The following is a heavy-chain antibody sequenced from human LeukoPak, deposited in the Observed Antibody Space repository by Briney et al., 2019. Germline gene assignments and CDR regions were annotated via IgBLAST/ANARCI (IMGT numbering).Heavy chain of an antibody. J-gene: IGHJ6*02. CDR2: MYYTGAT. CDR3: ARVAATTAAESLFYFFGLDV. V-gene: IGHV4-59*01. CDR1: GDSISNYF. Sequence: SETLSLTCSVSGDSISNYFWHWIRLSPGKGLEWIGYMYYTGATNYNPSFRSRVTISLGPSDTQFSLTLNSVTAADTAVYYRARVAATTAAESLFYFFGLDVWGQGTTVTVSS. D-gene: IGHD6-13*01.